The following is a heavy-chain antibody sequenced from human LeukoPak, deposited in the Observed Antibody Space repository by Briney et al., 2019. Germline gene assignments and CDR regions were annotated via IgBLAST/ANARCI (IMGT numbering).Heavy chain of an antibody. D-gene: IGHD3-16*01. J-gene: IGHJ4*02. CDR2: IYSSGST. CDR3: ARGVVITFGGAADY. Sequence: SQTLSLTCTVSGGSISSGVYYWSWIRQPPGEGLEWIGYIYSSGSTNYNPSLKSRVTISVDTSKNQFSLKLSSVTAADTAVYYCARGVVITFGGAADYWGQGALVTVSS. V-gene: IGHV4-61*08. CDR1: GGSISSGVYY.